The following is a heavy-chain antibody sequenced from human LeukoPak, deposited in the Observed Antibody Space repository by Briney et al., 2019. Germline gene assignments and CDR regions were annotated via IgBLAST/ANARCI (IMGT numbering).Heavy chain of an antibody. CDR3: ASHPDIVVVPAPDY. CDR2: IYYSGST. Sequence: SETLSLTCTVSGGSISSSSYYWGWIRQPPGKGLEWIGSIYYSGSTYYNPSLKNRVTISVDTSKNQFSLKLSSVTAADTAVYYCASHPDIVVVPAPDYWGQGTLVTVSS. D-gene: IGHD2-2*01. CDR1: GGSISSSSYY. V-gene: IGHV4-39*01. J-gene: IGHJ4*02.